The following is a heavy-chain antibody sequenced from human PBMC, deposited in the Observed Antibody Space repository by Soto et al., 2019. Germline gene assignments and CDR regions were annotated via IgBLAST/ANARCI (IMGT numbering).Heavy chain of an antibody. J-gene: IGHJ6*02. V-gene: IGHV1-69*13. CDR3: ARALVFAPPVGMDV. D-gene: IGHD3-3*01. CDR2: IIPIFGTA. CDR1: GGTFSSYA. Sequence: ASVKVSCEASGGTFSSYAISWVRQAPGQGLEWMGGIIPIFGTANYAQKFQGRVTITADESTSTAYMELSSLRSEDTAVYYCARALVFAPPVGMDVWGPGPTLTV.